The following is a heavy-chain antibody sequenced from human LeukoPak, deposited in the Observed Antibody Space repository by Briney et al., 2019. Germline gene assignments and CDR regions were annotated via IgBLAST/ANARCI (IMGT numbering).Heavy chain of an antibody. CDR1: GFTFSSYE. J-gene: IGHJ6*03. CDR3: AKDATAALGTVYMDV. CDR2: ISSSGSSRGSKI. V-gene: IGHV3-48*03. D-gene: IGHD6-13*01. Sequence: PGGSLRLSCGASGFTFSSYEMNWARQAPGKGLEWVSCISSSGSSRGSKIYYAESVRGRFTISRDNAKKSLYLQMNSLRAEDTAVYYCAKDATAALGTVYMDVWGKGTTVTISS.